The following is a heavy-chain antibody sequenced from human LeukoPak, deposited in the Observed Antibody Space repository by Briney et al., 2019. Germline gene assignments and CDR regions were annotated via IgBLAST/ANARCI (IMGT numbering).Heavy chain of an antibody. V-gene: IGHV3-48*01. CDR3: ARNYYDSSGYHLLGDAFDI. Sequence: PGGSLRLSCAASGFTFSSYSMNWVRQAPGKGLEWVSYISSSSSTIYYADSVKGRFTISRDNAKNSLYLQMNSLRAEDTAVYYCARNYYDSSGYHLLGDAFDIWGQGTMVTVSS. D-gene: IGHD3-22*01. CDR1: GFTFSSYS. CDR2: ISSSSSTI. J-gene: IGHJ3*02.